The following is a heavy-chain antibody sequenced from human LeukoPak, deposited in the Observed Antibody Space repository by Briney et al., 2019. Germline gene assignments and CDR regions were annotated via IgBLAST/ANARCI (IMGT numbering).Heavy chain of an antibody. CDR3: AVVVVAASWFDP. D-gene: IGHD2-15*01. J-gene: IGHJ5*02. CDR2: INHSGST. Sequence: PSETLSLTCAVYGGSFSGYYWSWIRQPPGKGVEWIGEINHSGSTNYNPSLKSRDTISVDTSEDQFSLKLSSVTAADTAVYYCAVVVVAASWFDPWGQGTLVTVSS. V-gene: IGHV4-34*01. CDR1: GGSFSGYY.